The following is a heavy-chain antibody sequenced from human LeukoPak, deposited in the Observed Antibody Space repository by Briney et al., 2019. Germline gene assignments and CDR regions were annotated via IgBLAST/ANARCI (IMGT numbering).Heavy chain of an antibody. D-gene: IGHD5-12*01. CDR2: IYHSGST. J-gene: IGHJ4*02. CDR1: GGSISSSNW. Sequence: SGTLSLTCAVSGGSISSSNWWSWVRQPPGKGLEWIGEIYHSGSTNYNPSLKSRVTILLDTSKNQFSLKLSSVTAADTAVYYCARVSGYDWESFYDYWGQGTLVTVSS. CDR3: ARVSGYDWESFYDY. V-gene: IGHV4-4*02.